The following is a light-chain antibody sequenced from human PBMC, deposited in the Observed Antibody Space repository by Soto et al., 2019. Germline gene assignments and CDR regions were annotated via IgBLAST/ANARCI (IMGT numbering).Light chain of an antibody. Sequence: DIVMTQSPDSLAVSLGERATMNCKSSHSVLYSPDNKNYLTWYQQKAGQPPRLLIYWASTRESGVPDRFSGSGCGTHFTLTISSLQAEDVAVYCCQQYYFTSWTFGQGTKVEIK. CDR1: HSVLYSPDNKNY. CDR2: WAS. J-gene: IGKJ1*01. V-gene: IGKV4-1*01. CDR3: QQYYFTSWT.